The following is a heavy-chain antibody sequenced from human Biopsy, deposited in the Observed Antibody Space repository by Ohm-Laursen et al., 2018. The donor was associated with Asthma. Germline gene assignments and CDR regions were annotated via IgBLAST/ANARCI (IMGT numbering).Heavy chain of an antibody. CDR2: IYSGGTS. J-gene: IGHJ2*01. V-gene: IGHV3-53*05. CDR1: GFTVSRDH. CDR3: ARDAGMNLAPGHWSFDL. Sequence: SLRLSCSASGFTVSRDHMFWVRQAPGKGLEWVSVIYSGGTSDTADSVRGRFTISRDYSKNTLYLQMNSLRLEDTGVYFCARDAGMNLAPGHWSFDLWGRGTLLTVSS. D-gene: IGHD1-14*01.